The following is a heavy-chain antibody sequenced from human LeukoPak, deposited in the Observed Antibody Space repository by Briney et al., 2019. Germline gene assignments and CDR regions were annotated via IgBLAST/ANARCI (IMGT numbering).Heavy chain of an antibody. V-gene: IGHV3-30*02. Sequence: GGSLRLSCAASGFTSSSYGMHWVRQAPGKGLEWVAFIRYDGSNKYYTDSVKGRFTISRDNSKNTLYLQMNSLRAEDTAVYYCAKDINILSPLSSPPHYWGQGTLVTVSS. CDR1: GFTSSSYG. CDR3: AKDINILSPLSSPPHY. D-gene: IGHD5/OR15-5a*01. J-gene: IGHJ4*02. CDR2: IRYDGSNK.